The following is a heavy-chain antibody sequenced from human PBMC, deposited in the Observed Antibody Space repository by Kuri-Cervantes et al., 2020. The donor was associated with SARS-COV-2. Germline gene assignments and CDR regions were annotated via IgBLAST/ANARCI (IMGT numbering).Heavy chain of an antibody. D-gene: IGHD1-26*01. J-gene: IGHJ6*03. V-gene: IGHV3-30*04. Sequence: GESLKISCAASGFTFRSYAMHWVRQAPGKGLEWVAIISYDGSKKYYAESVKGRVTISRDNSKNTLYLQMNSLRAEDTAVYYCTTDDPGFSGSYYYYYYMDVWGKGTTVTVSS. CDR1: GFTFRSYA. CDR2: ISYDGSKK. CDR3: TTDDPGFSGSYYYYYYMDV.